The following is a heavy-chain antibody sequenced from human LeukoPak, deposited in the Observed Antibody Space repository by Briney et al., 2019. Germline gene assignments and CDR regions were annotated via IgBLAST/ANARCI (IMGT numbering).Heavy chain of an antibody. D-gene: IGHD5-18*01. CDR2: ISWNSGTI. V-gene: IGHV3-9*01. J-gene: IGHJ4*02. CDR1: GFTFDDYA. Sequence: GGSLRLSCAASGFTFDDYAMHWVRQAPGKGLEWVSGISWNSGTIGHADSVKGRFTISRDNAKDSLYLQMNSLRTDNTALYYCARGLEKGYSYGIDYWGQGTLVTVSS. CDR3: ARGLEKGYSYGIDY.